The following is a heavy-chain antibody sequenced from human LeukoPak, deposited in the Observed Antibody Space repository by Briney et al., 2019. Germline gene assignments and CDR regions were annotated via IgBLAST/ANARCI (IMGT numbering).Heavy chain of an antibody. CDR3: ARVLLTYDAFDI. V-gene: IGHV4-39*07. CDR2: LYYSGST. Sequence: PSETLSLTCTVSGGSISTSSYYWGWIRQPPGKGLEWIGSLYYSGSTYYNPSLKSRVTISVDTSTNQISLKMTSVTAADTAVYYCARVLLTYDAFDIWGQGTLVTVSS. J-gene: IGHJ3*02. CDR1: GGSISTSSYY. D-gene: IGHD1-14*01.